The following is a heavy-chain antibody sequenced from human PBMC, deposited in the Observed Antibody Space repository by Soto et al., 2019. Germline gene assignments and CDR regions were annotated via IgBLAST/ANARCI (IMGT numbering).Heavy chain of an antibody. CDR2: IKQDGSEK. V-gene: IGHV3-7*01. CDR1: GFTFSSYW. D-gene: IGHD5-18*01. J-gene: IGHJ4*02. CDR3: ARASSGYSYADYFDY. Sequence: WGSLRLSCEVSGFTFSSYWMSWVRQAPGKGLEWVANIKQDGSEKYYVDSVKGRFTISRDNAKNSLYLQMNSLRAEDTAVYYCARASSGYSYADYFDYWGQGTLVTVSS.